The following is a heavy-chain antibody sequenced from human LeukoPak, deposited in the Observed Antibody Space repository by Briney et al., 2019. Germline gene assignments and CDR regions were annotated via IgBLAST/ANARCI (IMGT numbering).Heavy chain of an antibody. D-gene: IGHD3-16*01. V-gene: IGHV4-4*07. CDR1: GGSISSYY. J-gene: IGHJ4*02. Sequence: PSETLSLTCTVSGGSISSYYWGWVRQPAGRGLEWIGRIYTTGKTDYNPSLKSRLTMSVDTSKRQFSLNLRSVTAADTAIYYCARHGYTASHYFLDFWSQGTLVTVSS. CDR3: ARHGYTASHYFLDF. CDR2: IYTTGKT.